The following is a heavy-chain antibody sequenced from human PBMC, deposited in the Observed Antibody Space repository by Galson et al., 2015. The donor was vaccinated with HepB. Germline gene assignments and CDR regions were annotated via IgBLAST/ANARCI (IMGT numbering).Heavy chain of an antibody. CDR1: GFSFSDYY. CDR3: ARFGYYDTSGYCSDGMDV. D-gene: IGHD3-22*01. V-gene: IGHV3-11*01. J-gene: IGHJ6*02. CDR2: ITNSGTTI. Sequence: SLRLSCAASGFSFSDYYMTWIRQAPGKGLEWVSYITNSGTTIYYADSVKGRFTISRDNAKNSLYLQMNSLRAEDAAVYYCARFGYYDTSGYCSDGMDVWGQGTTVTVSS.